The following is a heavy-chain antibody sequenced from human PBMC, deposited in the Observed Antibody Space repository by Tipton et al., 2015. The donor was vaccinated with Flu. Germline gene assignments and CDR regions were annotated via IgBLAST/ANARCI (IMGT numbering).Heavy chain of an antibody. CDR2: IHYSGSP. CDR1: GDSMRSDYF. J-gene: IGHJ4*02. D-gene: IGHD2-2*01. V-gene: IGHV4-38-2*02. Sequence: TLSLTCTVSGDSMRSDYFWGWIRQAPGKGLEWIGNIHYSGSPHYNPSLKSRVTISVDTSKNQFSLRLSSVTAADTAVYYCARDPSLGMPDYLDFWGQGTLVTTSS. CDR3: ARDPSLGMPDYLDF.